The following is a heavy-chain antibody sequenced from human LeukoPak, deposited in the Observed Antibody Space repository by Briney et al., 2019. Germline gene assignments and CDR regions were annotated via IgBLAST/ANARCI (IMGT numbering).Heavy chain of an antibody. Sequence: ASVKVSCKASGGTFSSYAISWVRQAPGQGLEWMERIIPILGIANYAQKFQGRVTITADKSTSTAYMGLSSLRSEDTAVYYCARGDDSSAFDYWGQGTLVTVSS. CDR2: IIPILGIA. J-gene: IGHJ4*02. V-gene: IGHV1-69*04. CDR1: GGTFSSYA. CDR3: ARGDDSSAFDY. D-gene: IGHD3-3*01.